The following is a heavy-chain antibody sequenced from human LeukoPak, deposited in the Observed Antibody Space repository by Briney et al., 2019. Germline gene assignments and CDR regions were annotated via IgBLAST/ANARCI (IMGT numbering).Heavy chain of an antibody. CDR1: GFTFTISA. CDR2: IVVGSGNT. Sequence: SVNVSCKASGFTFTISAVQWVRQARGQRLERIGWIVVGSGNTNYAQKFQERVTITRDMSTSTAYMELSSLRSEDTAVYYCARASTYYDFWSGYYRRNNWFDPWGQGTLVTVSS. CDR3: ARASTYYDFWSGYYRRNNWFDP. V-gene: IGHV1-58*01. J-gene: IGHJ5*02. D-gene: IGHD3-3*01.